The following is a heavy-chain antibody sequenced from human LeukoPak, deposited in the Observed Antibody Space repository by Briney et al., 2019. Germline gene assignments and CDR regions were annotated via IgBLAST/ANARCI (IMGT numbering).Heavy chain of an antibody. J-gene: IGHJ3*01. CDR3: ASPPPGFFFVFGGVPGVFFV. Sequence: ASVKVSCKTSGYNFIGHYIHWVRQAPGQGLEWMGRINPSSGGTNYAQKFEGRVTMTRDTAISIVYMELSRLTSEDTAVYYCASPPPGFFFVFGGVPGVFFVWGKGKMVPFSS. V-gene: IGHV1-2*06. CDR1: GYNFIGHY. D-gene: IGHD3-16*01. CDR2: INPSSGGT.